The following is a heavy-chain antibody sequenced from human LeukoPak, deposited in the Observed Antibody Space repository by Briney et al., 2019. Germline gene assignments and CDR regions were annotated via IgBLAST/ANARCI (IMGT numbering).Heavy chain of an antibody. CDR2: IWYDGSNK. CDR3: ARDTQYYLYDAIDY. J-gene: IGHJ4*02. D-gene: IGHD2/OR15-2a*01. Sequence: GGSLRLSCAASGFTFSSYGMHWVRQAPGKGLEWVAVIWYDGSNKYYADSVKGRFTISRDNSKNTLYLQMNSLRAEDTAVYYCARDTQYYLYDAIDYWGQGTLVTVSS. CDR1: GFTFSSYG. V-gene: IGHV3-33*01.